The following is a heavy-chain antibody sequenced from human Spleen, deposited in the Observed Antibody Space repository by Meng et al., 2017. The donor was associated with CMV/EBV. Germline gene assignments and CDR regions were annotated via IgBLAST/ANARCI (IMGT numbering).Heavy chain of an antibody. CDR2: ISHGGST. Sequence: ESLKISCAASGFTFSSYAMSWVRQAPGKGLEWIGQISHGGSTNYNPSLKSRVTISVDTSKTQLSLNLNSVTAADTAVYYCARANLRFYYYYGMDVWGQGTTVTVSS. J-gene: IGHJ6*02. CDR1: GFTFSSYA. V-gene: IGHV4-34*01. CDR3: ARANLRFYYYYGMDV.